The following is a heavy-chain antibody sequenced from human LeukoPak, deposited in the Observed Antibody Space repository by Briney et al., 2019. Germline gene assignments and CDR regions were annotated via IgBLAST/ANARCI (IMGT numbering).Heavy chain of an antibody. D-gene: IGHD1-1*01. V-gene: IGHV3-21*01. CDR3: ARERQLERLAFGKEGSAFDY. Sequence: GGSLRLSCAASGFTFSSYAMSWVRQAPGKGLEWVSSISSSSSYIYYAASVKGRFTISRDNAKNSLYLQMNRLRAEDTAVYYCARERQLERLAFGKEGSAFDYWGQGTLVTVSS. CDR2: ISSSSSYI. J-gene: IGHJ4*02. CDR1: GFTFSSYA.